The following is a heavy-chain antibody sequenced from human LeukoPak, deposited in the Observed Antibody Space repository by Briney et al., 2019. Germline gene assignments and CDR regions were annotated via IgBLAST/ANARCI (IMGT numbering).Heavy chain of an antibody. Sequence: GASVKVSCKASGGTFSSYAISWVRQAPGQGLEWMGGIIPIFGTANYAQKFQGRVTITADESTSTAYMELSSLRSEDTAVYYCARDHPAGRFGAPWFDPWGQGTLVTVSS. J-gene: IGHJ5*02. CDR2: IIPIFGTA. D-gene: IGHD3-10*01. CDR3: ARDHPAGRFGAPWFDP. V-gene: IGHV1-69*13. CDR1: GGTFSSYA.